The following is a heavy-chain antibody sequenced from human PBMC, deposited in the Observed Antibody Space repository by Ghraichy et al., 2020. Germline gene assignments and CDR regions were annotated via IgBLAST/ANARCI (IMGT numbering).Heavy chain of an antibody. Sequence: SETLSLTCAVYGGSFSGYYWSWIRQPPGKGLEWIVEINHSGSTNYNPSLKSRVTISVDTSKNQFSLKLSSVTAADTAVYYCARAGYYDSSGYRPFAYWGQGTLVTVSS. CDR1: GGSFSGYY. D-gene: IGHD3-22*01. CDR2: INHSGST. J-gene: IGHJ4*02. CDR3: ARAGYYDSSGYRPFAY. V-gene: IGHV4-34*01.